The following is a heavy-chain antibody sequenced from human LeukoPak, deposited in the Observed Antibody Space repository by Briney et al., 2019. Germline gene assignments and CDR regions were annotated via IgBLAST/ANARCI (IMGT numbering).Heavy chain of an antibody. J-gene: IGHJ4*02. CDR1: GGSFGGYY. CDR2: INHSGST. Sequence: SETLSLTCAVYGGSFGGYYWSWIRQPPGKGLEWIGEINHSGSTNYNPSLKSRVTISVDTSKNQFSLKLSSVTAADTAVYYCARGRPNYYGSGSYYKSGTSNFDYWGQGTLVTVSS. V-gene: IGHV4-34*01. CDR3: ARGRPNYYGSGSYYKSGTSNFDY. D-gene: IGHD3-10*01.